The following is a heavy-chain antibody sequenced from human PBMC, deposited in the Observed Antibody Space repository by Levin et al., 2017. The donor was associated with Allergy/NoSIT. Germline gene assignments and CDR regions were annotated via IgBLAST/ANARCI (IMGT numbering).Heavy chain of an antibody. CDR3: ARDGFLRYFDWKEYMDV. CDR2: ISYDGTKK. D-gene: IGHD3-9*01. J-gene: IGHJ6*03. CDR1: GFTFSSYA. Sequence: HPGGSLRLSCAASGFTFSSYAMHWVRQAPGKGPEWVAVISYDGTKKYYADSVKGRFTISRDNSKKTLNLQMNSLRAEDTAVYYCARDGFLRYFDWKEYMDVWGKGTTVTVSS. V-gene: IGHV3-30-3*01.